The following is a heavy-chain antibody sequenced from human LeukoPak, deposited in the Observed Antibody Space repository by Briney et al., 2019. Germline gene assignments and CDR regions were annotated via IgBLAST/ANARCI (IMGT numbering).Heavy chain of an antibody. D-gene: IGHD3-3*01. CDR3: ARGERIRYYDFWSGLNKPFDY. CDR1: GGSFSGYY. J-gene: IGHJ4*02. CDR2: INHSGST. V-gene: IGHV4-34*01. Sequence: SETLSLTCAVYGGSFSGYYWSWIRQPPGKGLGWIGEINHSGSTNYNPSLKSRVTISVDTSKNQFSLELSSVTAADTAVYYCARGERIRYYDFWSGLNKPFDYWGQGTLVTVSS.